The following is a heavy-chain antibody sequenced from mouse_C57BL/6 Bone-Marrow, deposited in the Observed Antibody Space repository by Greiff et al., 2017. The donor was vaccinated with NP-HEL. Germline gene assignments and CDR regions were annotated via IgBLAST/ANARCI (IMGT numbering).Heavy chain of an antibody. CDR3: ARFPITTVTGNAMDY. D-gene: IGHD1-1*01. V-gene: IGHV1-64*01. Sequence: QVQLQQSGAELVKPGASVKLSCKASGYTFTSYWMHWVKQRPGQGLEWIGMIHPNSGSTNYNEKFKSKATLTVDKSSSTAYMQLSSLTSEDSAVYYCARFPITTVTGNAMDYWGQGTSVTVSS. CDR2: IHPNSGST. CDR1: GYTFTSYW. J-gene: IGHJ4*01.